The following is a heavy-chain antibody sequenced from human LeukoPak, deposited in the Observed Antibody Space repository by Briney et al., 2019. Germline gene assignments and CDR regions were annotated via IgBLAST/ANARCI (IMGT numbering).Heavy chain of an antibody. CDR3: ATLTGQFGMDV. D-gene: IGHD7-27*01. CDR1: GFSFSSYE. J-gene: IGHJ6*02. CDR2: ISSTGGSI. Sequence: GGSLRLSCAASGFSFSSYEMNWVRQAPGKGLEWVSYISSTGGSIYYADSVKGRFTISRDNAENSLYLQLNSLRGEDTAVYYCATLTGQFGMDVWGQGTTVTVS. V-gene: IGHV3-48*03.